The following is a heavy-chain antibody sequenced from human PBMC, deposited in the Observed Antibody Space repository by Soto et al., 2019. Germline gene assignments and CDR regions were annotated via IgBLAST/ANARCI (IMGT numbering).Heavy chain of an antibody. Sequence: QVQLQQWGAGLLKPSETLSLTCGVYGGSLSGYYWNWVRQTPGRGLEWIGEINHSGSTTYNPSLKSRVSLSLDTSKNQFSLHLNPVTAADTAVYYCARVVVFHYGSGPFDLWGRRTPVTVSS. CDR2: INHSGST. CDR3: ARVVVFHYGSGPFDL. CDR1: GGSLSGYY. J-gene: IGHJ2*01. D-gene: IGHD3-10*01. V-gene: IGHV4-34*01.